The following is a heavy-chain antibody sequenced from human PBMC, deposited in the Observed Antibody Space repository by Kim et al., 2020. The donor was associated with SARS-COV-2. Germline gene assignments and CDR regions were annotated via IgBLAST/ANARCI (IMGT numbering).Heavy chain of an antibody. D-gene: IGHD6-19*01. J-gene: IGHJ4*02. Sequence: NPSLKSRVTISVDTSKNQFSLKLSSVTAADTAVYYCAAALAVAGTDDFDYWGQGTLVTVSS. CDR3: AAALAVAGTDDFDY. V-gene: IGHV4-4*09.